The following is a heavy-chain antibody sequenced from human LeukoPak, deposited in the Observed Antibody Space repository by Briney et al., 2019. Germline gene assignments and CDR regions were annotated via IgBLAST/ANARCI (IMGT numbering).Heavy chain of an antibody. CDR1: GGSISSGGYS. V-gene: IGHV4-30-2*01. J-gene: IGHJ5*02. Sequence: SQTLSLTCAVSGGSISSGGYSWSWIRQPPGKGLEWIGYIYHSGSTYYNPSLKSRVTISVDRSKNQFSLKPSSLTAADTAVYYCARAVSRWFDPWGQGTLVTVSS. CDR2: IYHSGST. D-gene: IGHD2-8*01. CDR3: ARAVSRWFDP.